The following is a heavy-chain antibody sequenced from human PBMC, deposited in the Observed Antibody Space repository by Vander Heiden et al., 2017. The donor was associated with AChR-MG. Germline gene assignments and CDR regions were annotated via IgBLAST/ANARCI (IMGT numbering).Heavy chain of an antibody. CDR2: LYDSGGT. V-gene: IGHV4-39*01. J-gene: IGHJ4*02. CDR3: GRLVAYDNSGYSLVGGRFFDY. Sequence: QLQLQESGPGLVKPSETLSLTCTVSGGSIRSSSYYWGWIRQPPGKGLEWIGSLYDSGGTYYNPSLKSRVTISVDTSRNQFSLSLSSVTAADTAVYYCGRLVAYDNSGYSLVGGRFFDYWGQGILVTISS. CDR1: GGSIRSSSYY. D-gene: IGHD3-22*01.